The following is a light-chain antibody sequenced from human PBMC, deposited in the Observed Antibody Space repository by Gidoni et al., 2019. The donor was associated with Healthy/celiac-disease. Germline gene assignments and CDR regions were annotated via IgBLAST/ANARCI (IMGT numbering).Light chain of an antibody. CDR2: LGS. J-gene: IGKJ1*01. Sequence: DIVIIQSSPSLPVTPGEPASISCRSSQSLLHSNGYNYLDWYLQKPGQSPQLLIYLGSNRASGVPDRFSGSGSGTDFTLKISRVEAEDVGVYYCMQALQTLWTFGQXTKVEIK. V-gene: IGKV2-28*01. CDR1: QSLLHSNGYNY. CDR3: MQALQTLWT.